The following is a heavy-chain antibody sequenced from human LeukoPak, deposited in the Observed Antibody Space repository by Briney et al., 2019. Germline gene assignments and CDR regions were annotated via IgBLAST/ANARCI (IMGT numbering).Heavy chain of an antibody. CDR2: INHSGST. CDR1: GGPFSGYY. V-gene: IGHV4-34*01. Sequence: SETLSLTCAVYGGPFSGYYWSWIRQPPGKGLEWIGEINHSGSTNYNPSLKSRVTISVDTSKNQFSLKLSSVTAADTAVYYCARPGGTAYYYYMDVWGKGTTVTVSS. CDR3: ARPGGTAYYYYMDV. D-gene: IGHD3-16*01. J-gene: IGHJ6*03.